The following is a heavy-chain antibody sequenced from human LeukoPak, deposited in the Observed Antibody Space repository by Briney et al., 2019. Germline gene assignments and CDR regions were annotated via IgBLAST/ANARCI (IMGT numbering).Heavy chain of an antibody. D-gene: IGHD3-22*01. CDR2: IYYSGST. Sequence: SETLSLTCTVSGGSISSYYWCWIRQPPGKGLEWIGYIYYSGSTNYNPSLKSRVTISVDTSKNQFSLKLSSVTAADTAVYYCAARPGDYYDSSGYRGFEYFQHWGQGTLVTVSS. CDR1: GGSISSYY. J-gene: IGHJ1*01. V-gene: IGHV4-59*01. CDR3: AARPGDYYDSSGYRGFEYFQH.